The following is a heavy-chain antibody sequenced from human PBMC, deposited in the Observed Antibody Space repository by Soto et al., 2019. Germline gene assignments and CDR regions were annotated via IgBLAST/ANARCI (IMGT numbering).Heavy chain of an antibody. D-gene: IGHD3-3*01. CDR1: GFTFSSLW. CDR2: IKQDGSEK. Sequence: PGRSLRLSCAASGFTFSSLWMSWVRQAPGKGLEWVANIKQDGSEKYYVDSVKGRFTISRDNAKNSLYLQMNSLRAEDTAVYYCARDRYSYYDFWSGSLPYYYFGMDVWGQGTTVTVS. CDR3: ARDRYSYYDFWSGSLPYYYFGMDV. J-gene: IGHJ6*02. V-gene: IGHV3-7*01.